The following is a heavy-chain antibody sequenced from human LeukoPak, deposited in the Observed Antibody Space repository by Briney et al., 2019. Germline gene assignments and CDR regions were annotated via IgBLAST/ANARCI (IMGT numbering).Heavy chain of an antibody. D-gene: IGHD4-23*01. CDR2: IYTDGRT. Sequence: PGGSLRLSCAASGFTVSNNYMTWVRQAPGKGLEWVSVIYTDGRTHYADTVKGRFTVSRDNSENTLYLQMNSLRVEDTAIYYCARDRGKDYFDSWGQGTQVTVSS. CDR3: ARDRGKDYFDS. CDR1: GFTVSNNY. J-gene: IGHJ4*02. V-gene: IGHV3-53*01.